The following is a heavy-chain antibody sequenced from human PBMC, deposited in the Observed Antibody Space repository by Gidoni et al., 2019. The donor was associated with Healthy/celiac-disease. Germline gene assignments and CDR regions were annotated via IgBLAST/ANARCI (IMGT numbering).Heavy chain of an antibody. D-gene: IGHD1-26*01. CDR1: GGSFSGYY. V-gene: IGHV4-34*01. CDR2: INHSGST. CDR3: AKGELLPFDY. Sequence: HVQLQQCGAGLLKPSETLSLTFAVYGGSFSGYYWRWIRQPQGKGLEWSGEINHSGSTNYNPSLKSRVTISVDTSKNQFSLKRSSVTAADTAVYYGAKGELLPFDYWGQGTLVTVSS. J-gene: IGHJ4*02.